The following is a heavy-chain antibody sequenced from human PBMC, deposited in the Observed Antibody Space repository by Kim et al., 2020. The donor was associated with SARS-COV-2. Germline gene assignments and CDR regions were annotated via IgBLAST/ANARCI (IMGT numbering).Heavy chain of an antibody. Sequence: IYSSGSPNYNPSLESRVTISVATSKNQFSLKLSSVTAADTAVYYCARGWDYWGQGTLVTVSS. J-gene: IGHJ4*02. V-gene: IGHV4-59*09. CDR2: IYSSGSP. CDR3: ARGWDY.